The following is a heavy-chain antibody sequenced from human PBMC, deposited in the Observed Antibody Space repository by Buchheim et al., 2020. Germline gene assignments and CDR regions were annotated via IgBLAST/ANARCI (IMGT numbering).Heavy chain of an antibody. Sequence: EVQLLESGGGLVQPGGSLRLSCAASGFTFSSYAMSWVRQAPGKGLEWVSAISGSGGSTYYADSVKGRFTISRDNSKNTMYLQMNSLRAEDTAVYYCAKFPRGYIALYEDYFDYWGQGTL. CDR3: AKFPRGYIALYEDYFDY. D-gene: IGHD6-13*01. J-gene: IGHJ4*02. V-gene: IGHV3-23*01. CDR1: GFTFSSYA. CDR2: ISGSGGST.